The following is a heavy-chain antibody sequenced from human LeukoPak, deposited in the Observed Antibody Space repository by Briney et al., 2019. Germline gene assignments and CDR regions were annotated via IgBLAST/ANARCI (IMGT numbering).Heavy chain of an antibody. Sequence: ASVKVSCKASGYTFTGYYMHWVRQAPGQGLEWMGWINPNSGGTNYAQKFQGRVTMTRDTSISTAYMELSRLRSDDTAVYYCARDLGWSNDAFDIWGQGTMVTVSS. CDR3: ARDLGWSNDAFDI. V-gene: IGHV1-2*02. J-gene: IGHJ3*02. CDR1: GYTFTGYY. CDR2: INPNSGGT. D-gene: IGHD3-3*01.